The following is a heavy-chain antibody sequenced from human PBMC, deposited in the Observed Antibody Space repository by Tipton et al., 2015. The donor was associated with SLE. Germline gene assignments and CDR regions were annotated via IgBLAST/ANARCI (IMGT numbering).Heavy chain of an antibody. D-gene: IGHD3-22*01. Sequence: TLSLTCSVSGGSMTGSYWSWVRQPPGRGLEWIGSIYYSGDTHYNPSLNSRVTISVDTSKNQFSLKLSSVTAADTAVYYCARDEYRYDATGYHLLGHFDFWGQGTLVTVSS. CDR1: GGSMTGSY. J-gene: IGHJ4*02. CDR3: ARDEYRYDATGYHLLGHFDF. V-gene: IGHV4-59*12. CDR2: IYYSGDT.